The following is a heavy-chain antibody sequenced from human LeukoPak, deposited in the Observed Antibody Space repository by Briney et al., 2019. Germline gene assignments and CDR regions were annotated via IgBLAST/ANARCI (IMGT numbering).Heavy chain of an antibody. V-gene: IGHV4-59*07. D-gene: IGHD6-19*01. CDR3: ATGSQWLVMFEY. J-gene: IGHJ4*02. CDR1: GGSISSYY. CDR2: IHYRGSP. Sequence: PSDTLSLTCTVCGGSISSYYWSWIRQPPGKGLEWIGYIHYRGSPKYNPSLKSRVTRSVDTSKNQFSLKLSSVTAANTAVYYCATGSQWLVMFEYWGQGTLVTVSS.